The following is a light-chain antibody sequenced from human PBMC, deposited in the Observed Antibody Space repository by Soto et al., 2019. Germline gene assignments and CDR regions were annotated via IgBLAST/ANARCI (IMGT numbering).Light chain of an antibody. V-gene: IGKV3-15*01. J-gene: IGKJ2*01. Sequence: EVVLTKSPATLSVSPGDRATLSCRASQSVSRNLAWYQQKPGQAPSLLIYGASTMATGVPARFSGSGSATEFTLSICSLQSEDVAVYYCQQYGDWPPETFGHGTKLEI. CDR2: GAS. CDR1: QSVSRN. CDR3: QQYGDWPPET.